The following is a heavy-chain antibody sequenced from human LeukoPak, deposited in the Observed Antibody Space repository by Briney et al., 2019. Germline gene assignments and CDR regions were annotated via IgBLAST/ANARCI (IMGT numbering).Heavy chain of an antibody. Sequence: GESLQISCKGSGSRFSSYWIGWVRQMPGKGLEWMGMIYPGDSDTRYSPSLQGQVTISADKSINTAHLQWSSLKASDTGMYYCARGRFGDSARRGNRYYMDVWGKGTTVTISS. CDR1: GSRFSSYW. D-gene: IGHD3-10*01. CDR2: IYPGDSDT. V-gene: IGHV5-51*01. J-gene: IGHJ6*03. CDR3: ARGRFGDSARRGNRYYMDV.